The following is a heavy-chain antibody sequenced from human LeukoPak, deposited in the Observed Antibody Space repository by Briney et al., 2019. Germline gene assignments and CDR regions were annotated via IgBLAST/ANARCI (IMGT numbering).Heavy chain of an antibody. D-gene: IGHD3-16*01. V-gene: IGHV3-23*01. CDR3: AKDQGAYAFDI. J-gene: IGHJ3*02. CDR1: GFTFSSYG. Sequence: GGSLRLSCAASGFTFSSYGMSWVRQAPGKGLERVSATSGSGAKTFYADSVKGRFTISRDNSRNTLYLQMNSVRAEDTALYYCAKDQGAYAFDIWGQGTLVTVSS. CDR2: TSGSGAKT.